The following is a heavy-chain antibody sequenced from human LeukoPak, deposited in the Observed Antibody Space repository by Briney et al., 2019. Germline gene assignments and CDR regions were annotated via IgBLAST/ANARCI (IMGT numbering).Heavy chain of an antibody. Sequence: PSETLSLTCTVSGGSIRSGGYYWGWIRQPPGKGLEWIATIYYSGSTYSNPSLKSRVTISVDTSKNQFSLKLSSVTAADTAVYYCESSGQNGWGQGTLVTVSS. CDR1: GGSIRSGGYY. D-gene: IGHD6-19*01. V-gene: IGHV4-39*01. CDR3: ESSGQNG. J-gene: IGHJ4*02. CDR2: IYYSGST.